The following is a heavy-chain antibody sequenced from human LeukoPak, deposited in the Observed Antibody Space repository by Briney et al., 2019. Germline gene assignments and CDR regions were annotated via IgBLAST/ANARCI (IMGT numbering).Heavy chain of an antibody. CDR1: GFTFSTYY. V-gene: IGHV3-7*01. CDR3: ARDKIVGATYFDY. D-gene: IGHD1-26*01. J-gene: IGHJ4*02. Sequence: GGSLRLSCAASGFTFSTYYMSWVRQAPGTGLEWVANIKQDGSEKYYVDSVKGRFTISRDNAKNSLYLQMNSLRAEDTAVYYCARDKIVGATYFDYWGQGTLVTVSS. CDR2: IKQDGSEK.